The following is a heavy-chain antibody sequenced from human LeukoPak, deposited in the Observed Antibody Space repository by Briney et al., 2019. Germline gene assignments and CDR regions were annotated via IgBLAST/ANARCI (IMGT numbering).Heavy chain of an antibody. Sequence: GASVKVSCKASGGTFSSYGISWVRQAPGQGLEWMGGIIPIFGTANYAQKFQGRVTITADESTSTAYMELSSLRSEDTAVYYCASWGKYYDILTGYYYYYMDVWGKGTTVTVSS. J-gene: IGHJ6*03. CDR2: IIPIFGTA. CDR1: GGTFSSYG. D-gene: IGHD3-9*01. V-gene: IGHV1-69*01. CDR3: ASWGKYYDILTGYYYYYMDV.